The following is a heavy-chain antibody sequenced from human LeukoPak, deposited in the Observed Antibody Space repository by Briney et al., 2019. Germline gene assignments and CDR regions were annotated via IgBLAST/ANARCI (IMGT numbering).Heavy chain of an antibody. V-gene: IGHV4-39*02. CDR3: AREPSISVVPAAGWFDP. J-gene: IGHJ5*02. CDR1: GGSISSSSYY. D-gene: IGHD2-2*01. CDR2: IYYSGST. Sequence: SETLSLTCTVSGGSISSSSYYWGWIRQPPGKGLEWIGSIYYSGSTYYNPSLKSRVTISVDTSKNQFSLKLSSVTAADAAVYYCAREPSISVVPAAGWFDPWGQGTLVTVSS.